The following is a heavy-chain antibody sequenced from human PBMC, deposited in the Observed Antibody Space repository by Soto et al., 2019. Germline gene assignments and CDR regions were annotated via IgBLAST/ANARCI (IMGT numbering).Heavy chain of an antibody. V-gene: IGHV1-18*01. J-gene: IGHJ6*02. D-gene: IGHD3-3*01. CDR1: GYTFTSYG. Sequence: GASVKVSCKASGYTFTSYGISWVRQAPGQGXEWMGWISAYNGNTNYAQKLQGRVTMTTDTSTSTAYMELRSLRSDDTAVYYCAREGGGTIFGVVTPSYYYYYGMDVWGQGTTVTVSS. CDR2: ISAYNGNT. CDR3: AREGGGTIFGVVTPSYYYYYGMDV.